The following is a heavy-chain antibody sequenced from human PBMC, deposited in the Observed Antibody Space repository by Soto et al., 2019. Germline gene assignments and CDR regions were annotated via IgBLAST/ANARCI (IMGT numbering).Heavy chain of an antibody. V-gene: IGHV1-18*04. CDR2: ISAYNGNT. Sequence: AAVKVSCQASGCTFTSYGIIWVRQAPGQGLEWMGWISAYNGNTNYAQKLQGRVTITTDTSTSTAYMELRSLRSDDTAVYYCARSDRGGGDIWGQGTMVTVSS. CDR3: ARSDRGGGDI. D-gene: IGHD3-16*01. J-gene: IGHJ3*02. CDR1: GCTFTSYG.